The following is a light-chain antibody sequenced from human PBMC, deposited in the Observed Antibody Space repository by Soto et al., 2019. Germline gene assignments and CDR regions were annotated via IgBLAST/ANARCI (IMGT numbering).Light chain of an antibody. CDR1: QSVSSY. Sequence: EIVLTQSPATLSLSPGESATLSCRASQSVSSYLAWYQQKPGQAPRLLIYNASNRATGIPDRFSGSGSGTDFTHTISSLEPEDFAVYYCQQRSNWPPWTFGQGTKVEIK. CDR2: NAS. J-gene: IGKJ1*01. CDR3: QQRSNWPPWT. V-gene: IGKV3-11*01.